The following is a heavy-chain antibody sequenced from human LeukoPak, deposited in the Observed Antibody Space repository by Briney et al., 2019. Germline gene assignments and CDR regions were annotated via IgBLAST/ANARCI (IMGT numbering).Heavy chain of an antibody. CDR2: INAGNGNT. V-gene: IGHV1-3*01. CDR1: GYTFTSYA. J-gene: IGHJ6*02. D-gene: IGHD3-10*01. Sequence: ASVKVSCKASGYTFTSYAMHWVRQAPGQRLEWMGWINAGNGNTKYSQKFQGRVTITRDTSASTAYMELSSLRSEDTAVYYCAREVRYGSASGYGMDVWGQGTTVTVSS. CDR3: AREVRYGSASGYGMDV.